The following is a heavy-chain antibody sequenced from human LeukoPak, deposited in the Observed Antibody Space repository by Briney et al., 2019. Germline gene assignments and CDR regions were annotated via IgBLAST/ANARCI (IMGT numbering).Heavy chain of an antibody. CDR3: ARGIRAGVGYWYFDL. Sequence: PSETLSLTCTVSGGSISSYYWSWIRQPPGKGLGWIVYIHNSGGTNYHPSLKSRVTISEDTSKNQFSLKLSSVTAADPAVYYCARGIRAGVGYWYFDLWGRGTLVTVST. J-gene: IGHJ2*01. CDR2: IHNSGGT. D-gene: IGHD3-10*01. V-gene: IGHV4-59*01. CDR1: GGSISSYY.